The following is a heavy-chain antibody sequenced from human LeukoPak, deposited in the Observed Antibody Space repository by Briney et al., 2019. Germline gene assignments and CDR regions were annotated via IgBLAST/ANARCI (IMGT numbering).Heavy chain of an antibody. CDR1: GVSISNYY. CDR2: IYFDGST. V-gene: IGHV4-59*01. CDR3: ARAGNDWNTGYSFDY. Sequence: AEPLSLTCTVSGVSISNYYWSWIRQPPGKGLEWMGYIYFDGSTNYTPSLKSRLTISLDTSKNHISLKLSSVTAADTALYYCARAGNDWNTGYSFDYWGQGNLVTVSS. J-gene: IGHJ4*02. D-gene: IGHD1/OR15-1a*01.